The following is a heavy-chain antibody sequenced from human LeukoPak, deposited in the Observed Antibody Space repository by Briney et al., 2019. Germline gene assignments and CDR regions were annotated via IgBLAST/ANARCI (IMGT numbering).Heavy chain of an antibody. D-gene: IGHD3-22*01. CDR1: GGSISSGSYY. V-gene: IGHV4-61*01. CDR3: ARGYYDSSGWVYYYYMDV. Sequence: SETLSLTCTVSGGSISSGSYYWSWIRQPPGKGLEWIGYIYYSGSTNYNPSLKSRVTISVDTSKNQFSLKLSSVTAADTAVYYCARGYYDSSGWVYYYYMDVWGKGTTVTVSS. CDR2: IYYSGST. J-gene: IGHJ6*03.